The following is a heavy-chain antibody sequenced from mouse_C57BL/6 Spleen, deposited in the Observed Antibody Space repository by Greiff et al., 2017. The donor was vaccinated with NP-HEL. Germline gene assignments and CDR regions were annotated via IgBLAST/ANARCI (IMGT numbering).Heavy chain of an antibody. Sequence: VQLQQSGAELVKPGASVKLSCKASGYTFTEYTIHWVKQRTGQGLEWIGWVYPGSGSIKYNEKFKDKATLTADKSSSTVYMELSRLTSEDSAVYFWARHGIYYGNHEGWFAYWGQGTLVTVSA. D-gene: IGHD2-1*01. J-gene: IGHJ3*01. V-gene: IGHV1-62-2*01. CDR2: VYPGSGSI. CDR1: GYTFTEYT. CDR3: ARHGIYYGNHEGWFAY.